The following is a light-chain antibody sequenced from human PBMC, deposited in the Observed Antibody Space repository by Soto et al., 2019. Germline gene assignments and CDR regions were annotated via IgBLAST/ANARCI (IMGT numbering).Light chain of an antibody. J-gene: IGKJ1*01. CDR3: QQYNSYSLTWT. V-gene: IGKV1-5*01. CDR2: DAS. CDR1: QSISSW. Sequence: DIQMTQSPSTLSASVGDRVTITCRASQSISSWLAWYQQKPGKAPKLLIYDASSLERGVPSRFSGSGSGTEFTLTISSLQPDDFATYYCQQYNSYSLTWTFGQGTKVEIK.